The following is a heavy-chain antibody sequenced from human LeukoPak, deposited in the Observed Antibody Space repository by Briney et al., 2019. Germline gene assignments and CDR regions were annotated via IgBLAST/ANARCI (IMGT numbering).Heavy chain of an antibody. CDR1: GFTFSDYY. CDR2: ISSSGSTI. J-gene: IGHJ3*02. D-gene: IGHD4-17*01. V-gene: IGHV3-11*04. CDR3: AKEAGQDYGALDAFDI. Sequence: GGSLSHSCAASGFTFSDYYMSWIRQAPGKGLEWVSYISSSGSTIYYADSVKGRFTISRDNAKNSLYLQMNSLRAEDTAVYYCAKEAGQDYGALDAFDIWGQGTMVAVSS.